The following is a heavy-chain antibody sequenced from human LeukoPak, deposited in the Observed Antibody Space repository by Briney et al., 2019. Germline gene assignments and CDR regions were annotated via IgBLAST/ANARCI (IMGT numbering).Heavy chain of an antibody. Sequence: GGSLKLSCATSGFTFSDCDMHWVRQAPGKGLEWVGRITTKATSYATTYGASLKGRFTISRDDSDNRAYLQMNSLRTEDTAVYYCTTFNRGHHWGQGALVTVSS. CDR3: TTFNRGHH. CDR1: GFTFSDCD. D-gene: IGHD3-16*01. CDR2: ITTKATSYAT. J-gene: IGHJ5*02. V-gene: IGHV3-73*01.